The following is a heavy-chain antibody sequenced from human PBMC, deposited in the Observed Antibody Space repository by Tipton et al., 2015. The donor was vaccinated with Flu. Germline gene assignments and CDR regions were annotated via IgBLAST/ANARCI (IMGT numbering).Heavy chain of an antibody. J-gene: IGHJ5*02. CDR3: ARDVITVAGTRFDP. D-gene: IGHD6-19*01. Sequence: TLSLTCTVSGDSINNYDWSWVRQSPGTALECIGYLYTSGSTDYNPSLKGRVTISVDTSKNQFFLKLNSLTPADTGVYYCARDVITVAGTRFDPWGQGTLVTVSS. V-gene: IGHV4-59*01. CDR1: GDSINNYD. CDR2: LYTSGST.